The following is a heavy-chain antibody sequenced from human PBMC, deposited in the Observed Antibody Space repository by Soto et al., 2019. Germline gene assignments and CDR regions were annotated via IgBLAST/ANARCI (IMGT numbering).Heavy chain of an antibody. V-gene: IGHV6-1*01. J-gene: IGHJ6*02. Sequence: SQTLSLTCAISGDRVSRNSAAWNWIRPSPSRGLEWLGRTYYRSKWYNDYAVSVKSRITINPDTSKNQFSLQLNSVTPEDTAVYYCARDGQWLVQGTQNYYYYGMDVWGQGTTVTVSS. CDR3: ARDGQWLVQGTQNYYYYGMDV. D-gene: IGHD6-19*01. CDR1: GDRVSRNSAA. CDR2: TYYRSKWYN.